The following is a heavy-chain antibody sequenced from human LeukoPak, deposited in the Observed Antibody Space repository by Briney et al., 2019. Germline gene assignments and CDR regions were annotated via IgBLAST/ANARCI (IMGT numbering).Heavy chain of an antibody. D-gene: IGHD5-12*01. CDR2: INPNSGDT. CDR1: GYTFTNHP. V-gene: IGHV1-2*02. CDR3: ARERYTAYGNFDY. Sequence: ASVKVSCKASGYTFTNHPMHWVRQAPGQGLEWMGWINPNSGDTNYVQKFQGRVTMTRDPSISTAYMGLSGLRADGTAVYYCARERYTAYGNFDYWGQGTQVTVSS. J-gene: IGHJ4*02.